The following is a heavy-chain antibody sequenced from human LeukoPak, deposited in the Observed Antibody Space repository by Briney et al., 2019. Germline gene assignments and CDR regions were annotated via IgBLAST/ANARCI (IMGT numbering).Heavy chain of an antibody. CDR2: IWYDGSNK. Sequence: GGSLRLSCAASGFTFSSYGMHWVRQAPGKGLEWVAVIWYDGSNKYYADSVKGRFTISRDNSKNTLYLQMNSLRAEDTAVYYCARGSDYCNSTSCYDWFDPWGQGTLVTVSS. J-gene: IGHJ5*02. CDR3: ARGSDYCNSTSCYDWFDP. D-gene: IGHD2-2*01. CDR1: GFTFSSYG. V-gene: IGHV3-33*01.